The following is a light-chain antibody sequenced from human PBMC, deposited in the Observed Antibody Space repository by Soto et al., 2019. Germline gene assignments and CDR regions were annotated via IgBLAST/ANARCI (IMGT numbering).Light chain of an antibody. Sequence: QSALTQPPSASGSPVQSVTISCTGTSSDVGGYNYVSWYQQHPGKVPKLMIYEVTKRPSGVPDRFSGSKSGNTASLTVSGLQAEDEADYYCSSYAGSNILVFGGGTKVTVL. CDR1: SSDVGGYNY. CDR2: EVT. CDR3: SSYAGSNILV. J-gene: IGLJ3*02. V-gene: IGLV2-8*01.